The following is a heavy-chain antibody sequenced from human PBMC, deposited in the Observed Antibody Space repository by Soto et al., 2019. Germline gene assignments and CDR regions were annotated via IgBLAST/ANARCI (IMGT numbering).Heavy chain of an antibody. J-gene: IGHJ4*02. D-gene: IGHD3-22*01. CDR2: ISWNSGSI. Sequence: SLRLSCAASGFTFGDYAMHWVRQAPGKGLEWVSGISWNSGSIGYADSVKGRFTISRDNAKNSLYLQMNSLRAEDTALYYCAKERGSNYYDSSGYYDYWGQGNRVTVSS. CDR3: AKERGSNYYDSSGYYDY. V-gene: IGHV3-9*01. CDR1: GFTFGDYA.